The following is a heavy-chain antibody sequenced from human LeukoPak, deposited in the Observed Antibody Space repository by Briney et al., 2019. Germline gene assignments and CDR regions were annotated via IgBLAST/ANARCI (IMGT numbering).Heavy chain of an antibody. CDR2: IYYSGST. V-gene: IGHV4-39*01. J-gene: IGHJ4*02. Sequence: SETLSLTCTVSGGSISSSSYYWGWIRQPPGKGLEWIGSIYYSGSTYYNPSLKSRVTISVDTSKNQFSLKLSSVTAADTAVYYCARLSVAGREAVDYWGQGTLVTVSS. CDR1: GGSISSSSYY. CDR3: ARLSVAGREAVDY. D-gene: IGHD6-19*01.